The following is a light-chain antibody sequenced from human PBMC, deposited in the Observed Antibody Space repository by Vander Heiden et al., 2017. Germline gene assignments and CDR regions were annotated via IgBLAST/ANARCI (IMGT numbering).Light chain of an antibody. J-gene: IGKJ2*01. CDR1: QSVLYRCNNKNY. Sequence: DIVMTQSPDSLAVSLGDRATINCKSSQSVLYRCNNKNYVFWYQQKPGQPPKLLIYWASTREAGVPDRFSGSASGTDFPPTISSLQAEDVAVYYCQQYYTTPYTFGQGTKLEIK. CDR3: QQYYTTPYT. V-gene: IGKV4-1*01. CDR2: WAS.